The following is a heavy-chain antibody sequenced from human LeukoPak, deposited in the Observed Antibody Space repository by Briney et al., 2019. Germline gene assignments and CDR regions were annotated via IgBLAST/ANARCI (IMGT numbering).Heavy chain of an antibody. CDR1: GFSFSTYS. Sequence: GGSLRLSCVVSGFSFSTYSLNWIRQAPGKGLEWVSYISSSGSTIYYADSVKGRFTISRDNAKNSLYLQMNGLRAEDTAVYYCAKDHNYYYGSGSSGPLFDYWGQGTLVTVSS. V-gene: IGHV3-48*04. CDR3: AKDHNYYYGSGSSGPLFDY. J-gene: IGHJ4*02. CDR2: ISSSGSTI. D-gene: IGHD3-10*01.